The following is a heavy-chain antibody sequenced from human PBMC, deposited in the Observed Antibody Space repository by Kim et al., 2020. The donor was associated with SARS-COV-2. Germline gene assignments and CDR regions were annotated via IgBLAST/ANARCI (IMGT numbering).Heavy chain of an antibody. CDR2: LSHSDGST. CDR1: GFTLSSSA. D-gene: IGHD1-26*01. Sequence: GGSLRLSCAGSGFTLSSSAMSWIRQGPGKGLEWVSTLSHSDGSTFYADSVKGRFSISRDTSKNTLYLQMNSLTADDTAVYFCSNRRGGWGACDIWGQGT. CDR3: SNRRGGWGACDI. J-gene: IGHJ3*02. V-gene: IGHV3-23*01.